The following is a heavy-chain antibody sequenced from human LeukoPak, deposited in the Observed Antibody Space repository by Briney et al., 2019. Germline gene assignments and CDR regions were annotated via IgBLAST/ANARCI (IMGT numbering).Heavy chain of an antibody. CDR2: MNPNSANT. CDR3: ASESAKRYMDV. Sequence: ASVKVSCKAAGYTFTSYDINWVRQATGQGLEWMGWMNPNSANTSYAQKFQGRVTMTRNTSISTAYKELSSLRTEETAVYYCASESAKRYMDVWGKGTTVTVSS. CDR1: GYTFTSYD. J-gene: IGHJ6*03. V-gene: IGHV1-8*02.